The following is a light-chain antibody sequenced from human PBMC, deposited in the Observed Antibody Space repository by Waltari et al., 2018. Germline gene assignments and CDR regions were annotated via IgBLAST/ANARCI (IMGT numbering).Light chain of an antibody. CDR1: QSVINY. Sequence: IVLQQSPATLSLSPGQRAILSCRASQSVINYLTSYQQKPGQAPRLLIYYAANRATDGPARFSSSGSAADFTLTIISREHEDFAVDYCQQHSNWPLITFGQGTRLEIK. CDR2: YAA. CDR3: QQHSNWPLIT. V-gene: IGKV3-11*01. J-gene: IGKJ5*01.